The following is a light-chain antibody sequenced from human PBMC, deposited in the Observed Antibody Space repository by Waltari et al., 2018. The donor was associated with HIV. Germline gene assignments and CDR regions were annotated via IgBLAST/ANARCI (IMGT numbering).Light chain of an antibody. J-gene: IGLJ2*01. CDR1: SSNVGDYNY. CDR2: EVS. Sequence: QSALTQPASVSGSPGQSITISCTGTSSNVGDYNYVSWYQQHPGKAPQLLIYEVSNRPAGVFNRFSGSKSGNTASLTISGLQAEDEAYYYCGSYITNTNVLFGGGTRLTVL. V-gene: IGLV2-14*01. CDR3: GSYITNTNVL.